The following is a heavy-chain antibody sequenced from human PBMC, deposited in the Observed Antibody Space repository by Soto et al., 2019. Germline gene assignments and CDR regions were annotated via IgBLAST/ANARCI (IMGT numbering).Heavy chain of an antibody. D-gene: IGHD3-3*01. J-gene: IGHJ4*02. CDR3: TTDGYYDFWSGLDY. CDR1: GFTFSDYY. Sequence: GGSLRLSCAASGFTFSDYYMSWIRQAPGKGLEWVGRIKSKTDGGTTDYAAPVKGRFTISRDDSKNTLYLQMNSLKTEDTAVYYCTTDGYYDFWSGLDYWGQGTLVTVSS. V-gene: IGHV3-15*01. CDR2: IKSKTDGGTT.